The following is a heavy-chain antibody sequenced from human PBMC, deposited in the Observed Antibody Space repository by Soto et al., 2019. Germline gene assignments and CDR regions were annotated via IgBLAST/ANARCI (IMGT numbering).Heavy chain of an antibody. J-gene: IGHJ6*02. CDR2: INHSGST. V-gene: IGHV4-34*01. CDR3: ARGRYDFWSGFLDYYYGMDV. D-gene: IGHD3-3*01. Sequence: SESLSLTCAVHVGSFSGYYWSWIRQPPGKGLEWIGEINHSGSTNYNPSLKIRVTISVDTSKNQFSLKLSSVTAADTAVYYCARGRYDFWSGFLDYYYGMDVWGQGTTVTV. CDR1: VGSFSGYY.